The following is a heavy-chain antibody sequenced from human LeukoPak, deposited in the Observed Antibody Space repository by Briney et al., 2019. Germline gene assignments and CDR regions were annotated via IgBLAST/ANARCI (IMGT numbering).Heavy chain of an antibody. CDR2: INPNSGGT. CDR1: GYTFTDQY. D-gene: IGHD6-19*01. V-gene: IGHV1-2*02. Sequence: ASVKVSCKASGYTFTDQYMHWVRQAPGQGLEWMGWINPNSGGTKYAQKFQGRVTMTRDTSISTAYMELSSLRSDDTAVYYCARDIAVGDFDYWGQGTLVAVSS. J-gene: IGHJ4*02. CDR3: ARDIAVGDFDY.